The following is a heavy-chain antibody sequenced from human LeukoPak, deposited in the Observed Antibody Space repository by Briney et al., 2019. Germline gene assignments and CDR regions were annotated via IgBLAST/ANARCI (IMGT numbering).Heavy chain of an antibody. CDR1: GFTFSSYA. V-gene: IGHV3-30-3*01. Sequence: GGSLRLSCAASGFTFSSYAMHWVRQAPGKGLEWVAVISYDGSNKYYADSVKGRFTISRDNSKNTLYLQMNSLRAEDTAVYYCARYSSSWYGVGWFDPWGQGTLVTVSS. D-gene: IGHD6-13*01. CDR2: ISYDGSNK. J-gene: IGHJ5*02. CDR3: ARYSSSWYGVGWFDP.